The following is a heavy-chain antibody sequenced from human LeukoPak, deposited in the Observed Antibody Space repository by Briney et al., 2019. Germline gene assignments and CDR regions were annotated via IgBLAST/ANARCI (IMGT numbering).Heavy chain of an antibody. V-gene: IGHV1-8*01. J-gene: IGHJ6*02. D-gene: IGHD6-19*01. CDR2: MNPNSGNT. CDR3: ARDAYSSGWYPHDYYYGMDV. Sequence: ASVKVSCTASGYTFTSYDINWVRQATGQGLEWMGWMNPNSGNTGYAQKFQGRVTMTRNTSISTAYMELSSLRSEDTAVYYCARDAYSSGWYPHDYYYGMDVWGQGTTVTVSS. CDR1: GYTFTSYD.